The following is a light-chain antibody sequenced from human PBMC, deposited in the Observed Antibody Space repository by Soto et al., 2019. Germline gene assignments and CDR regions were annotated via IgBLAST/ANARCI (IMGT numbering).Light chain of an antibody. Sequence: ILRTQSPATLSLSPGERATLSCRASLSVSRNLAWYQQKPGQAPRLLLCDASTRATGIPARFSGSGSGTEFTLTITSLQPEDFAVYYCQQYNNWPPITFGQGTRLEIK. V-gene: IGKV3-15*01. CDR1: LSVSRN. J-gene: IGKJ5*01. CDR2: DAS. CDR3: QQYNNWPPIT.